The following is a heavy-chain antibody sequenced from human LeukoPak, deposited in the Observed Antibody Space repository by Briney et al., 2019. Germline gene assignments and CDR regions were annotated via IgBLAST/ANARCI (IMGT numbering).Heavy chain of an antibody. V-gene: IGHV4-34*10. D-gene: IGHD3-22*01. Sequence: SETLSLTCAVYGGSFSGYYWSWIRQPPGKGLEWIGEINQIGEINHSGSTNYNPSLKSRVTISVDTSKNQFSLRLSSVTAADTAVYYYARPLYGGYGDAFDIWGQGTMVTVSS. CDR1: GGSFSGYY. CDR2: INHSGST. CDR3: ARPLYGGYGDAFDI. J-gene: IGHJ3*02.